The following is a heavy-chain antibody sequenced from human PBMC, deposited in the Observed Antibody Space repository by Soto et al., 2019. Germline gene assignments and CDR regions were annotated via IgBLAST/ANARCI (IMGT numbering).Heavy chain of an antibody. CDR1: GFTFSIYD. D-gene: IGHD4-17*01. Sequence: QVQLVESGGGVVQPGRSLRLSCAASGFTFSIYDMDWVRQAPGKGLEWVAVISYDGSHTYYAASGKGRFTLSRDNSKNTLYLQMNRLRAEATAVYYCARDFGTTVVTPHSWGQGTLITVSS. V-gene: IGHV3-30-3*01. CDR3: ARDFGTTVVTPHS. CDR2: ISYDGSHT. J-gene: IGHJ4*02.